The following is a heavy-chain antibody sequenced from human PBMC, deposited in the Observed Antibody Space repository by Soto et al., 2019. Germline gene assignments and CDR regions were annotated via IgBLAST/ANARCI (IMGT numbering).Heavy chain of an antibody. Sequence: LGGSLRLSCAASGFTFSSYAMRWVRQAPGKGLEWVSAVSGSGGSTYYADSVKGRFTISRDNSKNTLYLQMNSLRAEDTAVYYCARRGPGTYFDYWGQGTLVTVS. D-gene: IGHD6-13*01. CDR1: GFTFSSYA. J-gene: IGHJ4*02. CDR2: VSGSGGST. V-gene: IGHV3-23*01. CDR3: ARRGPGTYFDY.